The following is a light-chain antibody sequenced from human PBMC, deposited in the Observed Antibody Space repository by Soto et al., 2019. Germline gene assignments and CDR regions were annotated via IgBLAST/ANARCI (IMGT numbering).Light chain of an antibody. CDR3: QQRSNWPPIT. CDR1: QNISNY. Sequence: ILLNQFSAPLSFSPGKRAPPSCRASQNISNYLIWYQQKPGQAPRLLIYDASNRATGIPARFSGSGSGTDFTLTISSLEPEDFAVYYCQQRSNWPPITFGQGTRLEIK. CDR2: DAS. V-gene: IGKV3-11*01. J-gene: IGKJ5*01.